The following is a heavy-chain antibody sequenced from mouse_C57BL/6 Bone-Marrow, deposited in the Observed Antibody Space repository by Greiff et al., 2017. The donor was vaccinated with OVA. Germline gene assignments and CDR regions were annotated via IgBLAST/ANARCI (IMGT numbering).Heavy chain of an antibody. CDR3: ARQGGREGPFDY. CDR2: ISSGGSYT. V-gene: IGHV5-6*01. J-gene: IGHJ2*01. CDR1: GFTFRSYG. Sequence: EVQLVESGGDLVKPGGSLKLSCAASGFTFRSYGMSWVRQTPDKRLEWVATISSGGSYTYYPASVKGRFTISRDNAKNTLYLQMSSLKSEDTAMYYCARQGGREGPFDYWGQGTTLTVSS.